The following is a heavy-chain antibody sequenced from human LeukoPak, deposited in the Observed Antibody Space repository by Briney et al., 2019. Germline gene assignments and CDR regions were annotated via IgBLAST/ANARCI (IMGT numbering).Heavy chain of an antibody. D-gene: IGHD6-6*01. CDR1: GYTFTGFY. J-gene: IGHJ4*02. CDR3: ASYPRYSSSPPFDY. V-gene: IGHV1-2*02. CDR2: INPNTGGT. Sequence: ASVKVSCKASGYTFTGFYMHWVRQAPGRGFEWMGWINPNTGGTDYAQKFQGRVTITRDTSINKAYMELSGLTSDDTAVYYCASYPRYSSSPPFDYWGQGTLVTVSS.